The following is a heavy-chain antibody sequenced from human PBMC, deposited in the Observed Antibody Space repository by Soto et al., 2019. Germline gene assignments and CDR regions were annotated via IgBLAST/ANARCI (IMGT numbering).Heavy chain of an antibody. D-gene: IGHD2-21*02. CDR3: ARDRGVTPYFYFDY. CDR2: IIPIFGTA. J-gene: IGHJ4*02. CDR1: GGTFSSYA. V-gene: IGHV1-69*12. Sequence: QVQLVQSGAEVKKPGSSVKVSCKASGGTFSSYAISWVRQAPGQGLEWMGGIIPIFGTANYAQKFQGRVTXXAXEXXSTAYMELSSLRSEDTAVYYCARDRGVTPYFYFDYWGQGTLVTVSS.